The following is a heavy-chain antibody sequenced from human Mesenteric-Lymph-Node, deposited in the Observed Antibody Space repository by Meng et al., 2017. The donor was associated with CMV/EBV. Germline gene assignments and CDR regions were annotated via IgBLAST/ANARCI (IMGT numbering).Heavy chain of an antibody. D-gene: IGHD5-24*01. CDR3: ARDYNDDY. CDR1: GFTFTNYW. J-gene: IGHJ4*02. CDR2: IKQDGTEK. Sequence: GGSLRLSCAASGFTFTNYWMTWVRQAPGKGLEWVANIKQDGTEKYYVDSVKGRFTISRDNAKTSLYLQMNSLRAADTAVYYCARDYNDDYWGQGTLVTVSS. V-gene: IGHV3-7*01.